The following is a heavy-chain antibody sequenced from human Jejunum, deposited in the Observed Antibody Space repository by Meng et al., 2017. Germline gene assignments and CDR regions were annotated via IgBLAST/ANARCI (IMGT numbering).Heavy chain of an antibody. CDR2: VSSSGTVI. Sequence: GESLKISCATSGFTFSDSYMSWIRQAPGKGLEWLSYVSSSGTVIYHADSVKGRFTISRDNAKNSVYLQMNNLRAEDTAIYYCARGGIVAVRAAADYWGQGTVVTVSS. D-gene: IGHD2-2*01. V-gene: IGHV3-11*01. CDR3: ARGGIVAVRAAADY. CDR1: GFTFSDSY. J-gene: IGHJ4*02.